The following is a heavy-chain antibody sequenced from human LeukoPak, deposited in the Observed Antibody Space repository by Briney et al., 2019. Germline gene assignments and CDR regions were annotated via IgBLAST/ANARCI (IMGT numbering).Heavy chain of an antibody. CDR2: ISHTGNT. Sequence: SEAPSLTCAVSDVSFTNYYWTWIRQSPGKGLEWRGEISHTGNTHYNPSLKSRVTVSVDISADMSATRVSLNLKSVTAADMATYYCARGPGHSFKYWGQGTRVTVSS. D-gene: IGHD1-1*01. CDR3: ARGPGHSFKY. V-gene: IGHV4-34*01. J-gene: IGHJ4*02. CDR1: DVSFTNYY.